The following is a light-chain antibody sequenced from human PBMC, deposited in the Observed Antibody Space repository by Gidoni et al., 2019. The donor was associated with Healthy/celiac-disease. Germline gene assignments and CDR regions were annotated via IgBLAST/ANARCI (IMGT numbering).Light chain of an antibody. CDR2: AAS. Sequence: DIQTTQSPSSLSASVGDRVTITCRASQSISSYLNWYQQKPGKAPKLLIYAASSLQSGVPSRFSGSGSGTDFTLTISSLQPEDFATYYCPQSYSTPPLTFGGGTKVEIK. CDR1: QSISSY. J-gene: IGKJ4*01. CDR3: PQSYSTPPLT. V-gene: IGKV1-39*01.